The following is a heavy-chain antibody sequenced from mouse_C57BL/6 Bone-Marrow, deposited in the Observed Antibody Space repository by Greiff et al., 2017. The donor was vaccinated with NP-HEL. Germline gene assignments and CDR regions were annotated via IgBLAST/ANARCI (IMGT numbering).Heavy chain of an antibody. CDR1: GFTFSDYG. CDR2: ISSGSSTI. V-gene: IGHV5-17*01. CDR3: ARAYYYYGTMDY. D-gene: IGHD1-1*01. Sequence: EVQLVESGGGLVKPGGSLKLSCAASGFTFSDYGMHWVRQAPEKGLEWVAYISSGSSTIYYADTVKGRFTIPRDNAKNTLFLQMTSLRSEDTAMYYCARAYYYYGTMDYWGQGTSVTVSS. J-gene: IGHJ4*01.